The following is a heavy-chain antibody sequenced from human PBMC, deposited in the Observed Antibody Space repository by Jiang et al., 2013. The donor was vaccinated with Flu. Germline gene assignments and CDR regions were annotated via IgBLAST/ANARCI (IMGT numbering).Heavy chain of an antibody. CDR3: ARIYYYDSSGYYSAGYYFDY. Sequence: WVRQMPGKGLEWMGIIYPGDSDTRYSPSFQGQVTISADKSISTAYLQWSSLKASDTAMYYCARIYYYDSSGYYSAGYYFDYWGQGTLVTVSS. D-gene: IGHD3-22*01. J-gene: IGHJ4*02. V-gene: IGHV5-51*01. CDR2: IYPGDSDT.